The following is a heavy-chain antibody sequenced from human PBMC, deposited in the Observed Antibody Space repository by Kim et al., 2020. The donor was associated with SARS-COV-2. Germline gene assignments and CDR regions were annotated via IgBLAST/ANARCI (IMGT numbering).Heavy chain of an antibody. J-gene: IGHJ4*02. V-gene: IGHV4-59*01. CDR3: ARAVVVTAPLGY. Sequence: YTPSLESRHTISVDTSKNQFSLRLSSVTAADPAIYYCARAVVVTAPLGYWGQGTLVTVSS. D-gene: IGHD2-21*02.